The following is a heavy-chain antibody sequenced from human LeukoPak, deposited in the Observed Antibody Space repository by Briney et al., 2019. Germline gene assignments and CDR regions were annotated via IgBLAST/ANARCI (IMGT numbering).Heavy chain of an antibody. V-gene: IGHV4-59*01. J-gene: IGHJ4*02. Sequence: PSETLSLTCTVSGGSISSYYWSWIRQPPGKGLEWIGYIYYSGSTNYNPSLKSRVPISVDTSKNQFSLKLSSVTAADTAVYYCARGSGSSGYYSLDYWGQGTLVTVSS. D-gene: IGHD3-22*01. CDR3: ARGSGSSGYYSLDY. CDR1: GGSISSYY. CDR2: IYYSGST.